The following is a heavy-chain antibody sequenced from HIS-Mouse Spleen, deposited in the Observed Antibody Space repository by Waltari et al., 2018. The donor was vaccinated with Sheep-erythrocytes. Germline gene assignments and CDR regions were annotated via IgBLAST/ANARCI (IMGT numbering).Heavy chain of an antibody. CDR3: ARGYGGNTRGAFDI. CDR1: GGSFSGYY. V-gene: IGHV4-34*01. J-gene: IGHJ3*02. Sequence: QVQLQQWGAGLLKPSETLSLTCAVYGGSFSGYYWSWIRQPPGKGLEWIGEINHSGSTNYNPSLKSRVTRSVDTSKNQFSLKLSSVTAADTAVYYCARGYGGNTRGAFDIWGQGTMVTVSS. CDR2: INHSGST. D-gene: IGHD2-15*01.